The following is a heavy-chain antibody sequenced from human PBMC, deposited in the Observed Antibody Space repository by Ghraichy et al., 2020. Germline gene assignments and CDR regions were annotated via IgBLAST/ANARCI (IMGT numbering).Heavy chain of an antibody. Sequence: SETLSLTCIVSGGSVSSGSYYWSWIRQPPGKGLEWFEYIYYSGSTNYNPSLKSRVTISVDTSKNQFSLKLSSVTAADTAVYYCARSPQGYCSSTSCPSNWFDPWGQVTLVTVSP. J-gene: IGHJ5*02. D-gene: IGHD2-2*01. CDR2: IYYSGST. CDR3: ARSPQGYCSSTSCPSNWFDP. V-gene: IGHV4-61*01. CDR1: GGSVSSGSYY.